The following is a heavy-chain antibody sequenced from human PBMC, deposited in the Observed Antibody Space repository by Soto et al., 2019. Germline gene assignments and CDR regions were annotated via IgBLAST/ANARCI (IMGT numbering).Heavy chain of an antibody. J-gene: IGHJ4*02. Sequence: GGSLRLSCAASGFTFSSYAMSWVRQAPGKGLEWVSAISGSGGSTYYADSVKGRFTISRDNSKNTLYLQMNSLRAEDTAVDHCAEDNWVLDYWGQGTLVTVSS. V-gene: IGHV3-23*01. CDR3: AEDNWVLDY. D-gene: IGHD3-16*01. CDR1: GFTFSSYA. CDR2: ISGSGGST.